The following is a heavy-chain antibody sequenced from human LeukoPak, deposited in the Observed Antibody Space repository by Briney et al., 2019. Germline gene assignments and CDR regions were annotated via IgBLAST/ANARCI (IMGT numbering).Heavy chain of an antibody. CDR1: GFTFSSYS. Sequence: GGSLRLSCAASGFTFSSYSMNWVRQAPGKGLEWVSSISSSSSYIYYADSVKGRFTISRDNAKNSLYLQMNSLRAEDTAVYYCARDRGYCSGGSCYYFGCWGQGTLVTVSS. V-gene: IGHV3-21*01. CDR3: ARDRGYCSGGSCYYFGC. CDR2: ISSSSSYI. D-gene: IGHD2-15*01. J-gene: IGHJ4*02.